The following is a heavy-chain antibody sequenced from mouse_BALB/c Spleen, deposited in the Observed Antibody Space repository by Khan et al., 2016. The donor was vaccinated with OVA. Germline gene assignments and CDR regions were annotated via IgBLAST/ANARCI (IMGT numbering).Heavy chain of an antibody. Sequence: VPLQESGPGLVKPSQSLSLTCTVTGYSITSDYAWNWIRQFPRNKLEWMGYISYSGSTSYNPSLKSRISITRDPSKNQFFLQLNSVTTEDTATYFCARSGYEAWFAYWGQGTLVTVSA. D-gene: IGHD2-14*01. V-gene: IGHV3-2*02. CDR2: ISYSGST. J-gene: IGHJ3*01. CDR1: GYSITSDYA. CDR3: ARSGYEAWFAY.